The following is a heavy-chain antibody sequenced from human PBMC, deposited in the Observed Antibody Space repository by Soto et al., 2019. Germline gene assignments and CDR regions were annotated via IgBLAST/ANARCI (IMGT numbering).Heavy chain of an antibody. D-gene: IGHD4-17*01. V-gene: IGHV4-59*08. Sequence: SETLSLTCTVSGGSISSYYWSWIRQPPGKGLEWIGYIYYSGSTNYNPSLKSRVTISVDTSKNQFSLKLSSVTAADTAVYYCARQITFWVTTPYYYMDVWGKGTTVTSP. CDR3: ARQITFWVTTPYYYMDV. CDR1: GGSISSYY. J-gene: IGHJ6*03. CDR2: IYYSGST.